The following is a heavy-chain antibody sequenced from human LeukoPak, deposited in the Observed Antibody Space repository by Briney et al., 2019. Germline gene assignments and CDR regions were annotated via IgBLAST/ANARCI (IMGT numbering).Heavy chain of an antibody. D-gene: IGHD2-15*01. CDR3: ARDRPYCSGGSCQNWFDP. CDR2: IYYSGST. V-gene: IGHV4-31*03. J-gene: IGHJ5*02. Sequence: SETLPLTCTVSGGSISSGGYYWSWTRQHPGKGLEWIGYIYYSGSTYYNPSLKSRVTISVDTSKNQFSLKLSSVTAADTAVYYCARDRPYCSGGSCQNWFDPWGQGTLVTVSS. CDR1: GGSISSGGYY.